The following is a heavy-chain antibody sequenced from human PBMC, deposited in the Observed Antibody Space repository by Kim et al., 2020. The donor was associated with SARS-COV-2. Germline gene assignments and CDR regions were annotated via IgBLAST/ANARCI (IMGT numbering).Heavy chain of an antibody. CDR1: GFTFSSYG. Sequence: GGSLRLSCAASGFTFSSYGMHWVRQAPGKGLEWVAVISYDGSNKYYADSVKGRFTISRDNSKNTLYLQMNSLRAEDTAVYYCAKVSVDCSSTSCYSWGDYFDYWGQGTLVTVSS. CDR3: AKVSVDCSSTSCYSWGDYFDY. J-gene: IGHJ4*02. D-gene: IGHD2-2*01. CDR2: ISYDGSNK. V-gene: IGHV3-30*18.